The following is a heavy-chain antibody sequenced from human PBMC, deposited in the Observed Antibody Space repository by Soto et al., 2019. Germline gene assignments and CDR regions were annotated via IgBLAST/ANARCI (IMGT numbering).Heavy chain of an antibody. Sequence: SETLSLTCAVYGGSFSGYYWSWIRQPPGKGLEWIGEINHSGSTNYNPSLKSRVTISVDTSKNQFSLKLSSVTAADTAVYYCESASPIPPDPNSYYFGMNFWGQATTVTVSS. CDR1: GGSFSGYY. J-gene: IGHJ6*02. CDR2: INHSGST. CDR3: ESASPIPPDPNSYYFGMNF. V-gene: IGHV4-34*01. D-gene: IGHD2-2*02.